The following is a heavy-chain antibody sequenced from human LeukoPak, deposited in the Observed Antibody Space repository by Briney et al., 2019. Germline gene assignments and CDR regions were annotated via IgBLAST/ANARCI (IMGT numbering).Heavy chain of an antibody. CDR2: IYPGDSDT. CDR1: GYSFTSYW. Sequence: GESLKISCKGSGYSFTSYWIGWVRQMPGKGLEWMGIIYPGDSDTRYSPSFQGQVTISADKSISTAYLQWSSLKAPDTAMYYCARAKSITMVRGVGDRNAEYFQHWGQGTLVTVSS. V-gene: IGHV5-51*01. J-gene: IGHJ1*01. CDR3: ARAKSITMVRGVGDRNAEYFQH. D-gene: IGHD3-10*01.